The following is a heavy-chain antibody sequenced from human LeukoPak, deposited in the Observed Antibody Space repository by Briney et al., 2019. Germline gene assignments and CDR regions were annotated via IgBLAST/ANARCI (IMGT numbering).Heavy chain of an antibody. V-gene: IGHV3-11*06. CDR2: ISSSSSYI. CDR1: GFTFSDYH. Sequence: GGSLGLSCAASGFTFSDYHMSWIRQAPGKGLEWVSSISSSSSYIYYADSVKGRFTISRDNARNSLYLQMNSLRAEDTAVYYCARGGRSTYFDWSPDFWGQGTLVTVSS. J-gene: IGHJ4*02. D-gene: IGHD3-9*01. CDR3: ARGGRSTYFDWSPDF.